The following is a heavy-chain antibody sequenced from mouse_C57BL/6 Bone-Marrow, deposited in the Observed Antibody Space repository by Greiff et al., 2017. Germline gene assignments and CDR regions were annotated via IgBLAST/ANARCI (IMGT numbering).Heavy chain of an antibody. V-gene: IGHV1-50*01. CDR2: IDPSDSYT. Sequence: VQLQQPGAELVKPGASVKLSCKASGYTFTSYWMPWVKQRPGQGLEWIGEIDPSDSYTNYNQKFKGKATLTVDTSSSTAYMQLSSLTSEDSAVYSCAREGGTVVGGAMDYWGQGTSVTVSA. CDR3: AREGGTVVGGAMDY. J-gene: IGHJ4*01. D-gene: IGHD1-1*01. CDR1: GYTFTSYW.